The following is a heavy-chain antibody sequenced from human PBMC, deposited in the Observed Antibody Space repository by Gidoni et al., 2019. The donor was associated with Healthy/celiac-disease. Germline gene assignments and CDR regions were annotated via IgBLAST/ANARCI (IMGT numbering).Heavy chain of an antibody. CDR2: ISSRSSTI. CDR3: ACLAAAGPIDY. D-gene: IGHD6-13*01. J-gene: IGHJ4*02. Sequence: EVQLEEAGGGLEKTGGSLRLSCAASGFTFSSYSMNWVPQAPWKGLEWVSDISSRSSTIYYADSVKGRFTISRDNAKNSLYLQMNSLRADDTAVYDCACLAAAGPIDYWGQGTLVTVSS. V-gene: IGHV3-48*04. CDR1: GFTFSSYS.